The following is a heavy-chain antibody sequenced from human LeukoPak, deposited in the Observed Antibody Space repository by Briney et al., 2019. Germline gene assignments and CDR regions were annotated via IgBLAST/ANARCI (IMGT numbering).Heavy chain of an antibody. Sequence: GGSLRLSCAVSGLTFDVFATYWVRHAAGGGLEWVSLISWDGNNTYYADSVEGRFSIPRDNRKHSLYMQMNSVTNGHTALYYCAKDFDVAEGGIPDYWGQGTLVIVS. CDR3: AKDFDVAEGGIPDY. J-gene: IGHJ4*02. CDR2: ISWDGNNT. D-gene: IGHD6-13*01. V-gene: IGHV3-43*01. CDR1: GLTFDVFA.